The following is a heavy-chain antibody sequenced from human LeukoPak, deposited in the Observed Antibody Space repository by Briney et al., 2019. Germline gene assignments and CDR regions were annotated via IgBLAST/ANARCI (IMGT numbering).Heavy chain of an antibody. CDR2: IYYSGST. CDR3: ARLGTANWFDP. J-gene: IGHJ5*02. D-gene: IGHD1-1*01. Sequence: SETLSLTCTVSGGSISSYYWSWIRQPPGKGLEWIGYIYYSGSTNCNPSLKSRVTISVDTSKNQFSLKLSSVTAADTAVYYCARLGTANWFDPWGQGTLVTVSS. V-gene: IGHV4-59*08. CDR1: GGSISSYY.